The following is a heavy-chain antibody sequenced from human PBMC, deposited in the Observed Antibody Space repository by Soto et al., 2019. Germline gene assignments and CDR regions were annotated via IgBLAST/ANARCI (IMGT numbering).Heavy chain of an antibody. V-gene: IGHV4-39*01. CDR3: ARQSEYYYASGRAAPLYGMDV. D-gene: IGHD3-10*01. CDR1: GGSVSSSSSY. CDR2: VYYSGST. Sequence: SETLCLTCTVSGGSVSSSSSYWGWIRQAPGKGLEWIGNVYYSGSTYSNPSLKSRVTISADTSKNQFSLKLSSVTAADTAVYYCARQSEYYYASGRAAPLYGMDVWGQGTTVTVSS. J-gene: IGHJ6*02.